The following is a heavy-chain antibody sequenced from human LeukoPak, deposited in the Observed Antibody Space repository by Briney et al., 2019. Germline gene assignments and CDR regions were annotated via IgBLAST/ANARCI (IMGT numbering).Heavy chain of an antibody. D-gene: IGHD3-3*01. V-gene: IGHV4-34*01. CDR1: GGSFSGYY. Sequence: SEALSLTCAVYGGSFSGYYWSWIRQPPGKGLEWIGEINHSGSTNYNPSLKSRVTISVDKSKNQFSLKLSSVTAADTAVYYCARGRSGFWSGYSDWGQGTLVTVSS. CDR2: INHSGST. J-gene: IGHJ4*02. CDR3: ARGRSGFWSGYSD.